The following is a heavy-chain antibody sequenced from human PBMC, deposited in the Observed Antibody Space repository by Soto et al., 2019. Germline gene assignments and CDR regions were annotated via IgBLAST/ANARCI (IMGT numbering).Heavy chain of an antibody. CDR1: GFTFSSYA. D-gene: IGHD5-12*01. J-gene: IGHJ6*02. CDR2: ISYDGSNK. CDR3: ARAGEMATMDYYYYYGMDV. Sequence: GGSLRLSCAASGFTFSSYAMHWVRQAPGKGLEWVAVISYDGSNKYYADSVKGRFTISRDNSKNTLYLQMNSLRAEDTAVYYCARAGEMATMDYYYYYGMDVWGQGTTVTVSS. V-gene: IGHV3-30-3*01.